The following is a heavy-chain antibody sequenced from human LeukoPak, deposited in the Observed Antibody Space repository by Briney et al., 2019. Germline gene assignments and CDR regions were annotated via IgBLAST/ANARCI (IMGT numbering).Heavy chain of an antibody. CDR3: ARNTYYYERSGWKAFDI. CDR1: GVTFSIYC. Sequence: PGGSLRLSCAASGVTFSIYCMSWVRQAPGKGLEWVANIKPDGTEKYYVDSGRGPFTISRDNAKNSLYLQMNSLRVEDTAVYYCARNTYYYERSGWKAFDIWGQGTMVTVSS. D-gene: IGHD3-22*01. V-gene: IGHV3-7*01. J-gene: IGHJ3*02. CDR2: IKPDGTEK.